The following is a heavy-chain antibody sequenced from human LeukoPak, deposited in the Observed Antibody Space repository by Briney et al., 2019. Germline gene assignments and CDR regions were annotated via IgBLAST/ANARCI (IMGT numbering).Heavy chain of an antibody. CDR1: GSTFSNTW. J-gene: IGHJ4*02. V-gene: IGHV3-15*01. CDR2: IQSKTDGGTT. D-gene: IGHD3-10*01. Sequence: GGSLRLSCAASGSTFSNTWMNWVRQAPGKGLEWVGRIQSKTDGGTTEYAAPVIGRFTISRDDSKTTLYLQMNSLKTEDTAVYYCATLTVRGVINIWGQGTLVTVSS. CDR3: ATLTVRGVINI.